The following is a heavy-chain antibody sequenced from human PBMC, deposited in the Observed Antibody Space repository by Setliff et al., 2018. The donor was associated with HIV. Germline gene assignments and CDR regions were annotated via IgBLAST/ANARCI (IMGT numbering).Heavy chain of an antibody. J-gene: IGHJ4*02. CDR1: GGSISSDNVY. Sequence: SETLSLTCTLSGGSISSDNVYWGWIRQPPGKGLEWIGSVDHSGTSYSNPSLKSRVTVSKDRSNTRFSLKMTSVTAADTAVYYCARGSWVGATTPTDYWGRGKLVTVSS. CDR2: VDHSGTS. D-gene: IGHD1-26*01. V-gene: IGHV4-39*02. CDR3: ARGSWVGATTPTDY.